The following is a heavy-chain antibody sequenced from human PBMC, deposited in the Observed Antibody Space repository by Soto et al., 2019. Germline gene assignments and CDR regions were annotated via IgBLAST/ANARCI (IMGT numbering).Heavy chain of an antibody. V-gene: IGHV3-7*01. D-gene: IGHD3-10*01. J-gene: IGHJ5*02. Sequence: EVQLVESGGGLVQPGGSLRLSCAASGFTFSSYWMSWVRQAPGKGLEWVANIKQDGSEKYYVDSVKGRFTISRDNAKNSLYLQMNSLRAEDTAVYYCARDDMVRGVKVQISNNWFDPWGQGTLVTVSS. CDR3: ARDDMVRGVKVQISNNWFDP. CDR2: IKQDGSEK. CDR1: GFTFSSYW.